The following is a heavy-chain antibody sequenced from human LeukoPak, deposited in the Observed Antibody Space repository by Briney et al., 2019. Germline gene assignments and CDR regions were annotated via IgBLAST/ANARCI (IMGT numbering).Heavy chain of an antibody. CDR3: ARNPSSIYGGMHV. J-gene: IGHJ6*02. D-gene: IGHD5/OR15-5a*01. CDR2: VFYGVSS. CDR1: GGSMRSYY. V-gene: IGHV4-59*01. Sequence: SETLSLTCTVSGGSMRSYYWSWIRQPPGKGLEWIGYVFYGVSSNYNPSLKSRVTISVDTSKNQFSLNLSSVTAADTAVYYCARNPSSIYGGMHVWGQGTTVTVSS.